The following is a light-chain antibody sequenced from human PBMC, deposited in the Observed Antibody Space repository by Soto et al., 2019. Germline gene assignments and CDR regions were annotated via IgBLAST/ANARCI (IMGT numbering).Light chain of an antibody. J-gene: IGKJ1*01. CDR2: SAS. V-gene: IGKV1-17*03. Sequence: DIQMTQSPSAMSASVGDRVTITCRANQDISSYLAWFQQRPGKVPKRLIYSASILQSGVTSRFSGSGSGTEFTLTISSLQPEYFAPSDCLQHNSYPWTFGHGTKVDIK. CDR1: QDISSY. CDR3: LQHNSYPWT.